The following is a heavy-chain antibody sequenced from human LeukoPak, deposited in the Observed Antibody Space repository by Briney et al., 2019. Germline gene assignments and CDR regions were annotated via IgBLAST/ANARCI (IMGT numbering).Heavy chain of an antibody. CDR3: ARAGDVVVVAATGPNDY. CDR2: ISAYNGNT. CDR1: GYTFTSYG. Sequence: ASVKVSCKASGYTFTSYGISWVRQAPGQGLEWMGWISAYNGNTNYAQKLQGRVTMTTDTSTSTAYMELRSLRSDDTAVYYCARAGDVVVVAATGPNDYRGQGTLVTVSS. V-gene: IGHV1-18*01. D-gene: IGHD2-15*01. J-gene: IGHJ4*02.